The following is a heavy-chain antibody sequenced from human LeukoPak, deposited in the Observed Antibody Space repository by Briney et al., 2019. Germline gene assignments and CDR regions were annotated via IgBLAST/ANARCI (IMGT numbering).Heavy chain of an antibody. J-gene: IGHJ5*01. D-gene: IGHD6-13*01. Sequence: SETLSLTCTVSGGSISSSSYYWGWIRQPPGKGLEWIGSIYYSGSTYYNPSLKSRVTISVDTSKNQFSLKLSPVTAADTAVYYCAGRYSSSWFDYWGQGTLVTVSS. CDR2: IYYSGST. V-gene: IGHV4-39*01. CDR1: GGSISSSSYY. CDR3: AGRYSSSWFDY.